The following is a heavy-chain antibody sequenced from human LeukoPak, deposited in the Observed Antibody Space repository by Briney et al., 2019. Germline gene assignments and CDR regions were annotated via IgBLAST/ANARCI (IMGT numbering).Heavy chain of an antibody. CDR3: VRALTMVRGLDY. V-gene: IGHV3-33*01. Sequence: PGGSLRLSCAASGFTFSSYGMHWVRQAPGKGLEWVAVIWYDGSNKYYADSVKGRFTISRDNSKNTLYLQMNSLRAEDTAVYYCVRALTMVRGLDYWGQGTLVTVSS. D-gene: IGHD3-10*01. CDR2: IWYDGSNK. CDR1: GFTFSSYG. J-gene: IGHJ4*02.